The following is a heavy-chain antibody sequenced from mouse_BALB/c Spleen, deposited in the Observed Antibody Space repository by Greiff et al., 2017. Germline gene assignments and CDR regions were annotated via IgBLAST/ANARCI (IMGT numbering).Heavy chain of an antibody. V-gene: IGHV7-3*02. CDR1: GFTFTDYY. J-gene: IGHJ2*01. CDR2: IRNKANGYTT. D-gene: IGHD2-14*01. Sequence: EVQLVESGGGLVQPGGSLRLSCATSGFTFTDYYMSWVRQPPGKALEWLGFIRNKANGYTTEYSASVKGRFTISRDNSQSILYLQMNTLRAEDSATYYCATRYRYAYFDYWGQGTTLTVSS. CDR3: ATRYRYAYFDY.